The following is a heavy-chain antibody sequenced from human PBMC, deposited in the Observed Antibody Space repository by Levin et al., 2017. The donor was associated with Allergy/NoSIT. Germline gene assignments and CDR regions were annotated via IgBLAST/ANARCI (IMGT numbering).Heavy chain of an antibody. J-gene: IGHJ1*01. CDR3: AGYGGNSGP. D-gene: IGHD4-23*01. V-gene: IGHV3-53*01. CDR1: GFTVSDNH. CDR2: INSRGGT. Sequence: LSLTCAVSGFTVSDNHMSWVRQAPGKGLQWISVINSRGGTNYADSVKGRFTVSRDTSKNTISLQMNRLRAEDTAIYYCAGYGGNSGPWGQGTLVTVSS.